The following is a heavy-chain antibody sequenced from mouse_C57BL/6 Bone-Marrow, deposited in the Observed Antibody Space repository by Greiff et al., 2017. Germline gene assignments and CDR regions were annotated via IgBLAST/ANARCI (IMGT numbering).Heavy chain of an antibody. Sequence: VKLVESGAELMKPGASVKLSCKATGYTFTGYWIEWVKQRPGHGLEWIGEILPGSGSTNYNEKFKGRATFTADTSSNTAYMQLSSLTTEDSAIYYCARREGYGSSFYYFDYWGQGTTLTVSS. CDR2: ILPGSGST. D-gene: IGHD1-1*01. J-gene: IGHJ2*01. V-gene: IGHV1-9*01. CDR1: GYTFTGYW. CDR3: ARREGYGSSFYYFDY.